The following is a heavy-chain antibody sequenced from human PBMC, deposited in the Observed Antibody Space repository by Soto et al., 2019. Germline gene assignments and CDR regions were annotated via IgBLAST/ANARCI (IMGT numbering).Heavy chain of an antibody. CDR3: TKERRGETNVSAY. CDR1: GFTLSDYT. Sequence: GGSLRLCCAASGFTLSDYTMNWVRQAPGKGLEWVSSISSSGDYIYYADSLKGRFTISRDSPKSSLYLQMNSLRAEDTAVYYFTKERRGETNVSAYCGQRTLVTVSS. CDR2: ISSSGDYI. V-gene: IGHV3-21*01. J-gene: IGHJ1*01.